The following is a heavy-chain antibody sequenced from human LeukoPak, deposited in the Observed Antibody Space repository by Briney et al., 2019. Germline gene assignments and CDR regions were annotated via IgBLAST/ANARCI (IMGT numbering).Heavy chain of an antibody. D-gene: IGHD2-2*01. CDR3: AKDPTDCSSTSCYWLEGHAFDI. V-gene: IGHV3-30*02. CDR1: GFTFSSYG. CDR2: IWYDGSNK. Sequence: PGGSLRLSCAASGFTFSSYGMHWVRQAPGKGLEWVAVIWYDGSNKYYADSVKGRFTISRDNSKNTLYLQMNGLRAEDTAVYYCAKDPTDCSSTSCYWLEGHAFDIWGQGTMVTVSS. J-gene: IGHJ3*02.